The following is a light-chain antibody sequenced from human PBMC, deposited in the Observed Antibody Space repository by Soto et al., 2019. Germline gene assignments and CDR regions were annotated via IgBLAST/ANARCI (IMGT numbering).Light chain of an antibody. V-gene: IGKV1-5*03. CDR2: KAS. CDR1: QSISPW. CDR3: LQYNVYPLT. Sequence: DIPMTQSPSTLSASVGDRVTITCRASQSISPWLAWYKQRPGKAPKLLIYKASTLEEGVPSRFSASGSGTDFTLTISSLQPDDLATYFCLQYNVYPLTFGGGTKVEIK. J-gene: IGKJ4*01.